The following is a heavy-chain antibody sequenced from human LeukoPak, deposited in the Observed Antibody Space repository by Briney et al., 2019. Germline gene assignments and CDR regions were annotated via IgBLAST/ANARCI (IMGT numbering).Heavy chain of an antibody. CDR3: ARQHCSGGRCYSESVLDV. CDR1: GYSFTNYW. V-gene: IGHV5-51*01. Sequence: GESLKISCKGAGYSFTNYWIGWVRQMPGKGLEWMGIIYPGDSDIIYNPSFQGQVTISADKSINTAYLQWSSLKASDSAMYYCARQHCSGGRCYSESVLDVWGQGTTVTVSS. D-gene: IGHD2-15*01. CDR2: IYPGDSDI. J-gene: IGHJ6*02.